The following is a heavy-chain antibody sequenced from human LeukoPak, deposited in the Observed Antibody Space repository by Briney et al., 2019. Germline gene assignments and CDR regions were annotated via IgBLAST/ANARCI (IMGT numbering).Heavy chain of an antibody. CDR2: INYSGST. J-gene: IGHJ4*02. V-gene: IGHV4-59*01. D-gene: IGHD3-22*01. CDR3: ARVTGYMIEDYFDY. CDR1: GGSISSYY. Sequence: SETLSLTCTVSGGSISSYYWIWIRQPPGKGVEWIGYINYSGSTNYNPSLKSRVTISVDTSKNQFSLKLSSVTAADTAVYYCARVTGYMIEDYFDYWGQGTLVTVSS.